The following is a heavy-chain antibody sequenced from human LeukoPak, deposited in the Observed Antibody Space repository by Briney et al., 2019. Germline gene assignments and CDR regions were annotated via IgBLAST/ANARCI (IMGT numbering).Heavy chain of an antibody. D-gene: IGHD3-22*01. CDR1: GGSISSSSYY. CDR3: ARSPFTYYYDSSGYLN. Sequence: TSETLSLTCTVSGGSISSSSYYWGWIRQPPGKGLEWIGSIYYSGSTYYNPSLKSRVTISVDTSKNQFSLKLSSVTAADTAVYYCARSPFTYYYDSSGYLNWGQGTLVTVSS. V-gene: IGHV4-39*01. J-gene: IGHJ4*02. CDR2: IYYSGST.